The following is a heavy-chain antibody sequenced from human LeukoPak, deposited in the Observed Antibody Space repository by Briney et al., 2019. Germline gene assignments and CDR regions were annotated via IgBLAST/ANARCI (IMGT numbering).Heavy chain of an antibody. CDR3: ARDRPTGSYYSIDY. D-gene: IGHD1-26*01. J-gene: IGHJ4*02. V-gene: IGHV3-33*01. Sequence: GGSLRLSCAASGFTFNEFGVHWVRQAPGQGLEWVALIWYDGSNKYYADSVKGRFTISRDNSKNTVYLQMNSLRVEDTALYYCARDRPTGSYYSIDYWGQGTLATVSS. CDR1: GFTFNEFG. CDR2: IWYDGSNK.